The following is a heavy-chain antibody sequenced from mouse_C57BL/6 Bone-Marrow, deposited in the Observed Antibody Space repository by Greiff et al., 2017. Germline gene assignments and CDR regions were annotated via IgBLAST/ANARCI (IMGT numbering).Heavy chain of an antibody. CDR3: ARIGGYDGGVFDY. CDR1: GYTFTSYW. J-gene: IGHJ2*01. D-gene: IGHD2-2*01. CDR2: IYPGSGST. Sequence: VQLQQPGAELVKPGASVKMSCKASGYTFTSYWITWVKQRPGQGLEWIGDIYPGSGSTNYNEKFKSKATLTVDTSSSTAYMQLSSLTSEDSAVYYCARIGGYDGGVFDYWGQGTTLTVSS. V-gene: IGHV1-55*01.